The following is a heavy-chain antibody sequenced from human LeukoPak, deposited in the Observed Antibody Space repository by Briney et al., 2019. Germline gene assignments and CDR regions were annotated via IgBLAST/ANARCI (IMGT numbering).Heavy chain of an antibody. V-gene: IGHV3-23*01. CDR3: AKDGLETAAGRFDY. D-gene: IGHD6-13*01. CDR1: GFTFSSYA. CDR2: IRGSGGST. Sequence: GGSLRLSCAASGFTFSSYAMSWVRQAPGKGPEWVSAIRGSGGSTHYADSVKGRFTISRDNSKNTLYLQMNSLRAEDTAVYYCAKDGLETAAGRFDYWGQGTLVTVSS. J-gene: IGHJ4*02.